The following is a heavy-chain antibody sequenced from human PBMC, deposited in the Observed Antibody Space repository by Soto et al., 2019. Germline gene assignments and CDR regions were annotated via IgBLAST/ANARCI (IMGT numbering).Heavy chain of an antibody. D-gene: IGHD1-26*01. J-gene: IGHJ5*02. CDR2: IFYSGTT. CDR3: ARQKWEQPKWFDP. V-gene: IGHV4-39*01. CDR1: GGAISDARFY. Sequence: QLQLQESGPGLVKPSETLSLTCSLSGGAISDARFYWGWIRQSPGKGLEWVGSIFYSGTTFVNPSLQSRVTISVDTSENQFSLRLSSVTAADTALHYCARQKWEQPKWFDPWGQGTLVTVSS.